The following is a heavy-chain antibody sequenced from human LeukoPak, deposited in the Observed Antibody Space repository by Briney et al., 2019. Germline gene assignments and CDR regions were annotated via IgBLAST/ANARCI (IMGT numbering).Heavy chain of an antibody. CDR2: IYYSGST. Sequence: SETLSLTCTVSGGSISSYYWSWIRQPPGKGLEWIGYIYYSGSTNYDPSLKSRVTISVDTSKNQFSLKLSSVTAADTAVYYCARDRGEYCSGGSCYSRSSHYYYGMDVWGKGTTVTVSS. CDR3: ARDRGEYCSGGSCYSRSSHYYYGMDV. D-gene: IGHD2-15*01. CDR1: GGSISSYY. V-gene: IGHV4-59*01. J-gene: IGHJ6*04.